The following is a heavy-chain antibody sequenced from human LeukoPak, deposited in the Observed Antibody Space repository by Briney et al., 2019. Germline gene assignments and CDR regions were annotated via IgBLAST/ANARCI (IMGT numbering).Heavy chain of an antibody. CDR2: IYYSGST. CDR3: ARDRGGDDSSGYYWGYYFDY. V-gene: IGHV4-59*01. Sequence: PSETLSLTCAVYGGSFSGYYWSWIRQPPGKGLEWIGYIYYSGSTNYNPSLKSRVTISVDTSKNQFSLKLSSVTAADTAVYYCARDRGGDDSSGYYWGYYFDYWGQGTLVTVSS. D-gene: IGHD3-22*01. J-gene: IGHJ4*02. CDR1: GGSFSGYY.